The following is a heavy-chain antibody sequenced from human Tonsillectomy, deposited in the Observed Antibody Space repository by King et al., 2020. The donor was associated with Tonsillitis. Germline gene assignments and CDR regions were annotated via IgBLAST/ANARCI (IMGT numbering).Heavy chain of an antibody. CDR3: ARDLLMSTYGGVIPQFDY. Sequence: EVQLVESGGGLVQPGGSLRLSCAASRFTFSNYWMSWVRQAPGKGLEWVANINQDGSEKYYVDSVKGRFTISRDNAKNSLYLQMNSLRAEDTAVYYCARDLLMSTYGGVIPQFDYWGQGTLVTVSS. CDR1: RFTFSNYW. CDR2: INQDGSEK. J-gene: IGHJ4*02. V-gene: IGHV3-7*01. D-gene: IGHD3-16*02.